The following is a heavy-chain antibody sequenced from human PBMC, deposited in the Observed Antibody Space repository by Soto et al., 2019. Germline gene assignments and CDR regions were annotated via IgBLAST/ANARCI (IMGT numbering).Heavy chain of an antibody. J-gene: IGHJ5*02. V-gene: IGHV3-21*01. CDR2: ISSSSSYI. CDR1: GFTFSSYS. Sequence: GGSLRLSCAASGFTFSSYSMNWVRQAPGKGLEWVSSISSSSSYIYYADSVKGRFTISRDNAKNSLYLQMNSLRAEDTAVYYCAPSGAASRFGPGDWFDPWGQGTLVTVSS. CDR3: APSGAASRFGPGDWFDP. D-gene: IGHD3-3*01.